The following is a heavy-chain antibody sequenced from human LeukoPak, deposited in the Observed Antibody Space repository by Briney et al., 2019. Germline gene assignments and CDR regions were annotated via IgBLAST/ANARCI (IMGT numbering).Heavy chain of an antibody. Sequence: GGSLRLSCTASGFSFGDYAMSWVRQAPGKGLEWVSLIRRKASGETTEYAASVKGRFTISRDDSKSIAFLQMNNLKTGDTAVYYCTRPIYCSSASSCGYYFDYWGQGTLVTVSS. CDR3: TRPIYCSSASSCGYYFDY. J-gene: IGHJ4*02. D-gene: IGHD2-2*01. CDR2: IRRKASGETT. CDR1: GFSFGDYA. V-gene: IGHV3-49*04.